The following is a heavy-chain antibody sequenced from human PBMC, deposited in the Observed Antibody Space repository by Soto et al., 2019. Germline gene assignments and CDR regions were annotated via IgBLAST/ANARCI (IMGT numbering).Heavy chain of an antibody. V-gene: IGHV1-69*13. CDR2: IIPIFGTA. Sequence: GASVKVSCKASGGTFSSYAISWVRQAPGQGLEWMGGIIPIFGTANYAQKFQGRVTITADESTSTAYMELSSLRSEDTAVYYCAASPNYDFWSGPGYSYYYGMDVWGQGTTVTVSS. CDR3: AASPNYDFWSGPGYSYYYGMDV. J-gene: IGHJ6*02. D-gene: IGHD3-3*01. CDR1: GGTFSSYA.